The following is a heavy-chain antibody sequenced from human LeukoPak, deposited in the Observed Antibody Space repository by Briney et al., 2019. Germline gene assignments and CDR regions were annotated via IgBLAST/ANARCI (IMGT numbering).Heavy chain of an antibody. V-gene: IGHV3-7*01. D-gene: IGHD3-10*01. CDR2: IKQDGSEK. Sequence: GGSLRLSCAASGFTFSSYWMSWVRQAPGKGLEWVANIKQDGSEKYYVDSVKGRFTISRDNAKNSLYLQMNSLRAEDTAVYYCARGRGYGSGSYDYYWGQGTLVTVSS. J-gene: IGHJ4*02. CDR1: GFTFSSYW. CDR3: ARGRGYGSGSYDYY.